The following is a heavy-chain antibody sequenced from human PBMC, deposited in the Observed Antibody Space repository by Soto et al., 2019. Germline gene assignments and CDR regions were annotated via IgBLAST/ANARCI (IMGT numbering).Heavy chain of an antibody. Sequence: QVQLVESGGGVVQPGRSLRLSCAASGFTFSSYGMHWVRQAPGKGLEWVAVIWYDGSNKYYADSVKGRFTISRDNSKNTLYLQMNSLRAEDTAVYYCARDKEWFGELFDYWGQGTLVTVSS. CDR1: GFTFSSYG. CDR3: ARDKEWFGELFDY. J-gene: IGHJ4*02. CDR2: IWYDGSNK. D-gene: IGHD3-10*01. V-gene: IGHV3-33*01.